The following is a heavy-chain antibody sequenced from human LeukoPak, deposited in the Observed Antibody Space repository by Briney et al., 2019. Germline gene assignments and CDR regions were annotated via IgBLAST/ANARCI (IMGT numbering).Heavy chain of an antibody. Sequence: PSETLSLTCTVSGGSISSYYWSWIRQPPGKGLEWIGYINYSGSTNYNPSLKSRVTMSVDTSKNQFSLKLSSVTAADTAMYYCAREGRQDYVYFDLWGQGSLVTVSS. CDR2: INYSGST. J-gene: IGHJ4*02. CDR1: GGSISSYY. V-gene: IGHV4-59*01. CDR3: AREGRQDYVYFDL. D-gene: IGHD4-17*01.